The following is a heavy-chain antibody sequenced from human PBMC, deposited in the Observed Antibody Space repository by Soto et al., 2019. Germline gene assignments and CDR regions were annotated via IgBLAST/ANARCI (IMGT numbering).Heavy chain of an antibody. CDR1: GFTFSSYW. D-gene: IGHD3-10*01. CDR2: INSDGSST. J-gene: IGHJ4*02. V-gene: IGHV3-74*01. CDR3: ARDREGSYYGSGSYYPFDY. Sequence: GGSLRLSCAASGFTFSSYWMHWVRQAPGKGLVWVSRINSDGSSTSYADSVKGRFTISRDNAKNTLYLQMNSLRAEDTAVYYCARDREGSYYGSGSYYPFDYWGQGTLVTVSS.